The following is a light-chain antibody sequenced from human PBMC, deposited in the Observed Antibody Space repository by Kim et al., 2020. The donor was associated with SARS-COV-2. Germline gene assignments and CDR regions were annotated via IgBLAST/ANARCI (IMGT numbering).Light chain of an antibody. CDR3: CTYAGGPYV. CDR1: SSDIATYNL. J-gene: IGLJ1*01. CDR2: DVS. V-gene: IGLV2-23*02. Sequence: QSALTQPASVSGSPGQSITISCTGTSSDIATYNLVSWYQHHPGKAPKFIIYDVSKRPSGVSTRFSGSKSGNTASLTISGLQADDEADYYCCTYAGGPYVFGTGTKVTVL.